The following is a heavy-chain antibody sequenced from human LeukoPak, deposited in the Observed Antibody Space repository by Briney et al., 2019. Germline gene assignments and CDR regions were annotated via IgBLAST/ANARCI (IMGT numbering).Heavy chain of an antibody. CDR1: GFTFSSYS. Sequence: RPGGSLRLSCAASGFTFSSYSMNWVRQAPGKGLEWVGRIRSKANSYATAYAASVKGRFTISRDDSKNTAYLQMNSLKTEDTAVYYCTRHGGFLAEDVWGKGTTVTVSS. D-gene: IGHD3-3*01. V-gene: IGHV3-73*01. J-gene: IGHJ6*04. CDR2: IRSKANSYAT. CDR3: TRHGGFLAEDV.